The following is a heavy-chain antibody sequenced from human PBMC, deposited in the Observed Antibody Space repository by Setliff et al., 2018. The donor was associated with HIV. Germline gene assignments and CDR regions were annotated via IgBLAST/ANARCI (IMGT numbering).Heavy chain of an antibody. CDR3: AKSPGSGSHWDYYYYYMDV. J-gene: IGHJ6*03. D-gene: IGHD1-26*01. Sequence: GGSLRLSCAASGFTVNNNYINWVRQAPGKGLEWVSLIYSSGVTKYADSVKGRFTISRDNSKNTLYLQMNSLRAEDTAVYYCAKSPGSGSHWDYYYYYMDVWGKGTTVTVSS. V-gene: IGHV3-53*01. CDR2: IYSSGVT. CDR1: GFTVNNNY.